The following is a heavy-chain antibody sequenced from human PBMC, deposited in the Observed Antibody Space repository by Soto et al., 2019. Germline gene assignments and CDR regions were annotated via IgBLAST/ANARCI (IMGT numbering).Heavy chain of an antibody. Sequence: PGVSLRLSCAASGFTFSRYAMSWVRQAPGKGLEWVSAISGSGGSTYYADSVKGRFTISRDNSKNTLYLQMNSLRAEDTAVYYCAKGGCLGTGDWFDPWGKGTLVIVSS. D-gene: IGHD1-26*01. V-gene: IGHV3-23*01. J-gene: IGHJ5*02. CDR1: GFTFSRYA. CDR2: ISGSGGST. CDR3: AKGGCLGTGDWFDP.